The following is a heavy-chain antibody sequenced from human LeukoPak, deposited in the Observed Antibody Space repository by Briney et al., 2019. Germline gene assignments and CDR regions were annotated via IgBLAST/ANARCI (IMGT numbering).Heavy chain of an antibody. J-gene: IGHJ4*02. Sequence: GGSLRLSCAASGFTFSNYWMSWVRQAPGKGPEWVANIKQDGSEKYYVGSVKGRFTISRDNAKNSLYLQMNSLRAEDTAVYYCARALDSLYSSGWPSAGYWGQGTLVTVSS. D-gene: IGHD6-19*01. CDR2: IKQDGSEK. CDR1: GFTFSNYW. V-gene: IGHV3-7*01. CDR3: ARALDSLYSSGWPSAGY.